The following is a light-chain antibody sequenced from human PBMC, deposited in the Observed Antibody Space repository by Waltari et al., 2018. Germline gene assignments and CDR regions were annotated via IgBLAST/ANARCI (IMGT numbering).Light chain of an antibody. J-gene: IGKJ1*01. Sequence: EIVLTPSPGTLSLSPGDRATLSCRASQSFGSRYLAWFQQKPGQAPRLVIYGASTRATGIPDRFSGTGSGTAFTLTISRLEPEDFAVYYCQQYASSRTFGQGTKVEIK. CDR3: QQYASSRT. CDR1: QSFGSRY. CDR2: GAS. V-gene: IGKV3-20*01.